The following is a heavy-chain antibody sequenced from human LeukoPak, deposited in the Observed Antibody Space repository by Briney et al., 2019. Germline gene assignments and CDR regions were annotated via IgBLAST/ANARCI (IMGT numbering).Heavy chain of an antibody. CDR1: GFTFSDFY. D-gene: IGHD4-17*01. V-gene: IGHV3-72*01. CDR2: VRNEIHTT. Sequence: GGSLRLSCVASGFTFSDFYMDWVRQAPGKGLEWLGRVRNEIHTTEYAASVKGRFTFSRDDSKNSLFLQMNNLKASDTAMYYCARRPASYGGNPFDYWGQGTLVTVSS. CDR3: ARRPASYGGNPFDY. J-gene: IGHJ4*02.